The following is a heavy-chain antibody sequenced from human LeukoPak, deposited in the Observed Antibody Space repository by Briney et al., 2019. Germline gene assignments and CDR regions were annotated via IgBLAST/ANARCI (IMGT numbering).Heavy chain of an antibody. CDR3: ARTEYSSSPYYYYYMDV. Sequence: SETLSLTYTVSGYSISSGYYWGWIRQPPGKGLEWIGSIYHSGSTYYNPSLKSRVTISVDTSKNQFSLKLSSVTAADTAVYYCARTEYSSSPYYYYYMDVWGKGTTVTVSS. V-gene: IGHV4-38-2*02. J-gene: IGHJ6*03. CDR2: IYHSGST. CDR1: GYSISSGYY. D-gene: IGHD6-6*01.